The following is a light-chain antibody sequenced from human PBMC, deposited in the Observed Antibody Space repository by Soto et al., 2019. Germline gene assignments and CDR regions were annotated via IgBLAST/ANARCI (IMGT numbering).Light chain of an antibody. CDR1: SSNIGSNY. Sequence: QSALTQPPSASGTPGQRVTISCSGSSSNIGSNYVYWYQQLPGTAPKLLIYRNNQRPSGVPDRFSGSKSGTSASLAIRGLRSEDEADYYCAAWDDSLSGQVVFGGGTKLTVL. CDR3: AAWDDSLSGQVV. CDR2: RNN. V-gene: IGLV1-47*01. J-gene: IGLJ2*01.